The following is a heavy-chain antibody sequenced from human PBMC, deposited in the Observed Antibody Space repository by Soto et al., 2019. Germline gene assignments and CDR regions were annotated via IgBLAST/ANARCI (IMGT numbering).Heavy chain of an antibody. V-gene: IGHV1-18*01. CDR3: ARGGAARHLDS. D-gene: IGHD6-6*01. CDR2: VSANNGFT. CDR1: GFTFTYLA. Sequence: APVKASCKDSGFTFTYLALSWARQAPGQGLEWIGFVSANNGFTHFAQKFQGRVSVKTDTSTSTVYLDLRSLSSDDTAVYYCARGGAARHLDSWGQGTPVTVSS. J-gene: IGHJ5*01.